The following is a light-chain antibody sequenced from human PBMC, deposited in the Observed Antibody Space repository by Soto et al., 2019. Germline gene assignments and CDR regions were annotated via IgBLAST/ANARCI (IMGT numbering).Light chain of an antibody. Sequence: IVMTQSPDSLAVSLGESATINCESSQSVLFTSNNKNYLAWYQQKPGQPPKLLLSWASARESGVPERFSGSGSGTLFTLSISSLQAEDVAVYYCQQYYTLPLTFGGGTKVAIK. J-gene: IGKJ4*01. V-gene: IGKV4-1*01. CDR1: QSVLFTSNNKNY. CDR3: QQYYTLPLT. CDR2: WAS.